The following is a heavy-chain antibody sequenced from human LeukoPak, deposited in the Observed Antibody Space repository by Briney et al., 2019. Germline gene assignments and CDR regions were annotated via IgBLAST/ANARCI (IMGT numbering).Heavy chain of an antibody. CDR1: GFSFSSSS. Sequence: GGSLRLSCRASGFSFSSSSISWVRQAPGKGLEWGSAINDHTPYYADSVKGRFTVSRDNSQYTVYLQMKSLRAEDRSTYYCTKEHDFWHEGGNWFDPWGQGTLVTVSS. CDR2: INDHTP. D-gene: IGHD3-3*01. CDR3: TKEHDFWHEGGNWFDP. J-gene: IGHJ5*02. V-gene: IGHV3-23*01.